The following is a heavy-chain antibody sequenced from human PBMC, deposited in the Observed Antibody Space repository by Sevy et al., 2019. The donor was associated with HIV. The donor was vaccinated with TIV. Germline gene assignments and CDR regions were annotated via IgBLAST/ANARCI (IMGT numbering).Heavy chain of an antibody. J-gene: IGHJ4*02. Sequence: SDTLSLTCAVYGGSFSGYYWSWIRQPPGKGLEWIGEINHSGSTNYNPSLKSRVTISVDTSKNQFSLKLSSVTAADTAVYYCARGSSIAAPGCDYWGQGTLVTVSS. D-gene: IGHD6-13*01. CDR3: ARGSSIAAPGCDY. CDR1: GGSFSGYY. V-gene: IGHV4-34*01. CDR2: INHSGST.